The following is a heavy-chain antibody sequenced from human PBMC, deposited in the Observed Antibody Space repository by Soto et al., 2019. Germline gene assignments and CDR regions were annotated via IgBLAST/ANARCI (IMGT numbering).Heavy chain of an antibody. V-gene: IGHV3-30*03. J-gene: IGHJ4*02. D-gene: IGHD5-18*01. CDR2: ISYDGSNK. CDR1: GFTFSSYV. CDR3: ATNSGYSYGFPTGC. Sequence: QVQLVESGGGVVQPGRSLRLSCAASGFTFSSYVMHWVRQAPGKGLEWVALISYDGSNKYYADSVKGRFTISRDNSKNTLYLQINSLRAEDTAVYYSATNSGYSYGFPTGCWCQGTLVTVSS.